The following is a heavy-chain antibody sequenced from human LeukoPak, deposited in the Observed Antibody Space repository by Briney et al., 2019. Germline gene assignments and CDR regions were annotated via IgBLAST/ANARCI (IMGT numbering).Heavy chain of an antibody. J-gene: IGHJ4*02. CDR3: ARGPPHLTGTFDY. Sequence: ASVKVSCKASGYTFTGYYMHWVRQAPGQGLEWMGWINPNSGGTNYAQKLQGRVTMTTDTSTSTAYMELRSLRSDDTAVYYCARGPPHLTGTFDYWGQGTLVTVSS. D-gene: IGHD1-20*01. CDR2: INPNSGGT. CDR1: GYTFTGYY. V-gene: IGHV1-2*02.